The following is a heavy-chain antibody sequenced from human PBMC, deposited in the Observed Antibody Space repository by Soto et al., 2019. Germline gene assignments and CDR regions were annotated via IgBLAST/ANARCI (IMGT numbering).Heavy chain of an antibody. J-gene: IGHJ4*02. CDR2: MNPNSGNT. Sequence: ASVKVYCKASGYTFTSYDINWVRQATGQGLEWMGWMNPNSGNTGYAQKFQGRVTMTRNTSISTAYMELSSLRSEDTAVYYCARVSRDGDEPGGWGQGTLVTVSS. CDR1: GYTFTSYD. CDR3: ARVSRDGDEPGG. V-gene: IGHV1-8*01. D-gene: IGHD4-17*01.